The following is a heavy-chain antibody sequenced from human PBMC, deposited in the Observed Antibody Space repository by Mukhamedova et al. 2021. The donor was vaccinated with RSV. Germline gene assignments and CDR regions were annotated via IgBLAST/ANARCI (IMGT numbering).Heavy chain of an antibody. CDR3: ARDSGEGGDFDY. Sequence: GKGLEWVAVISYDGSNKFYADSVKGRFTISRDNSKNTLYLQMNSLRAEDTAVYYCARDSGEGGDFDYWGQGTLVTVSS. CDR2: ISYDGSNK. D-gene: IGHD7-27*01. J-gene: IGHJ4*02. V-gene: IGHV3-30-3*01.